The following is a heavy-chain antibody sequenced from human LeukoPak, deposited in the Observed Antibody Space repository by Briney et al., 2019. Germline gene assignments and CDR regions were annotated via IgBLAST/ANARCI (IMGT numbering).Heavy chain of an antibody. V-gene: IGHV3-23*01. CDR3: AKGVVDYNDSSGYYPSDL. Sequence: GGSLRLSCAGFGFTFNSYAMTWVRQAPGKGLKWVSGISGSGGTTYYADSVKGRFTISRDNFNNTLYLQMNSMRVEDTALYFCAKGVVDYNDSSGYYPSDLWGQGTLVTVSS. D-gene: IGHD3-22*01. J-gene: IGHJ5*02. CDR2: ISGSGGTT. CDR1: GFTFNSYA.